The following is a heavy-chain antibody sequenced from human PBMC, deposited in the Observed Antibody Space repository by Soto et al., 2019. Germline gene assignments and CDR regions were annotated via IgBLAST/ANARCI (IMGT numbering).Heavy chain of an antibody. J-gene: IGHJ4*02. V-gene: IGHV4-39*01. Sequence: SETLSLTCTVSGGSISSSSYYWGWIRQPPGKGLEWIGSIYYSGSTYYNPSLKSRVTISVDTSKNQFSLKLSSVTAADTAVYYCARLPAPTYPYYFDYWGQGTLVTVSS. D-gene: IGHD2-2*02. CDR2: IYYSGST. CDR1: GGSISSSSYY. CDR3: ARLPAPTYPYYFDY.